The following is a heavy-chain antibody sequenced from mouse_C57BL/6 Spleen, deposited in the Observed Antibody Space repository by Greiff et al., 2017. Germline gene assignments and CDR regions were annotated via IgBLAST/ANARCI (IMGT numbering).Heavy chain of an antibody. CDR2: IYPGNSDT. D-gene: IGHD1-1*01. CDR3: TSGDYGSSYPFAY. CDR1: GYTFTSYW. J-gene: IGHJ3*01. V-gene: IGHV1-5*01. Sequence: DVKLQESGTVLARPGASVKMSCKTSGYTFTSYWMHWVKQRPGQGLEWIGAIYPGNSDTSYNQKFKGKAKLTAVTSASTAYMELSSLTNEDSAVYYCTSGDYGSSYPFAYWGQGTLVTVSA.